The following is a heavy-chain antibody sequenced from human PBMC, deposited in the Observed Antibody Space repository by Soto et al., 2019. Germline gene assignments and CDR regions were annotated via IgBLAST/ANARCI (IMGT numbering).Heavy chain of an antibody. V-gene: IGHV3-23*01. CDR1: GFIFKDFA. CDR3: TKGDSSGYFDPSSGYSTPDH. Sequence: EVQLFESGGGLVEPGESLRLSCAASGFIFKDFAMSWVRQAPGKGLEWVSTITTSDDITYSADSVRGRFTISRDHTANTLFLQMRSLRGDDTATYYCTKGDSSGYFDPSSGYSTPDHWGQGTLVTVST. D-gene: IGHD3-3*01. J-gene: IGHJ5*02. CDR2: ITTSDDIT.